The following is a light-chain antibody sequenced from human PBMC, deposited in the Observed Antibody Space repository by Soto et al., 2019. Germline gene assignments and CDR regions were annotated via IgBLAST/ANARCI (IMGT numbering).Light chain of an antibody. CDR3: QTGVTGIHI. Sequence: QSVLTQSPSASASLGASVTLTCTLTSGHGHYAISWPQQQPEQGPRLLMKLNSDGSHSTGVGIPDRFSGSSSGAERYLTTSTLQSEDEADYYCQTGVTGIHIFGGGTKLTVL. V-gene: IGLV4-69*01. CDR1: SGHGHYA. J-gene: IGLJ2*01. CDR2: LNSDGSH.